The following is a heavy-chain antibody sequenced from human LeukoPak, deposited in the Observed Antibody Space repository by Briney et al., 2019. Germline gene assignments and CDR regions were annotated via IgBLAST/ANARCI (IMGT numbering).Heavy chain of an antibody. D-gene: IGHD1-26*01. CDR1: GGSISNYY. CDR2: IYYNGNT. CDR3: ARQSGSYGVYYYYMDV. V-gene: IGHV4-59*08. J-gene: IGHJ6*03. Sequence: SETLSLTCTVSGGSISNYYWSWIRQPPGKGLEWIGNIYYNGNTDYNPSLKSRVTISVDTSKNQFSLKLSSVTAADTAVYYCARQSGSYGVYYYYMDVWGKGTTVTISS.